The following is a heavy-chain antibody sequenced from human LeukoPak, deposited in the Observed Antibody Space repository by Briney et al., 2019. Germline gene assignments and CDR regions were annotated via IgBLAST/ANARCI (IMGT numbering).Heavy chain of an antibody. CDR2: INPSNGET. D-gene: IGHD3-16*01. CDR3: ARSQFRTTNSGAWGFQP. CDR1: GYTLSDNY. J-gene: IGHJ1*01. Sequence: ASVKVSCRASGYTLSDNYLHWVRQAPGQRLEWMAWINPSNGETKFAPRFQGRVTMTRDTSISTAYMELSSLRPDDTAIYYCARSQFRTTNSGAWGFQPWGQGTLVTVSS. V-gene: IGHV1-2*02.